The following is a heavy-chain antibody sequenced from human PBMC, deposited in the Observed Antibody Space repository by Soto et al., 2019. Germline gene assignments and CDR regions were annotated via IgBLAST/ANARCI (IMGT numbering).Heavy chain of an antibody. Sequence: PGGSLRLSCAASGFTFSDNSMKWVRQAPGRGLEWVSSISSTSTYIFYADSVKGRFTISRDNAKNSLYLQMNSLRAEDTAIYYCARQRGGREGDYWGQGTLVTVSS. CDR2: ISSTSTYI. J-gene: IGHJ4*02. D-gene: IGHD1-26*01. CDR1: GFTFSDNS. V-gene: IGHV3-21*01. CDR3: ARQRGGREGDY.